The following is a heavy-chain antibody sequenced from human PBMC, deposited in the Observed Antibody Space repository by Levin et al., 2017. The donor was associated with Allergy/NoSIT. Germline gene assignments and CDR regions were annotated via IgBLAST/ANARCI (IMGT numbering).Heavy chain of an antibody. CDR2: INWNGGST. J-gene: IGHJ4*02. Sequence: LSLTCAASGFTFDDSGMSWVRQAPGKGLEWVSGINWNGGSTGYADSVKGRFTISRDNAKNSLYLQMNSLRAEDTALYYCARGYYGSGSYDAPGDYWGQGTLVTVSS. V-gene: IGHV3-20*04. D-gene: IGHD3-10*01. CDR3: ARGYYGSGSYDAPGDY. CDR1: GFTFDDSG.